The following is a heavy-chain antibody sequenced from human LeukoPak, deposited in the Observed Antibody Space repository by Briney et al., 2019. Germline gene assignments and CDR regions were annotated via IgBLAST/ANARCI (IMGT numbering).Heavy chain of an antibody. J-gene: IGHJ4*02. V-gene: IGHV3-30*18. Sequence: GGSLRLSCAASGFTFSSYGMHWVRQAPVKVLEWVAVISYDGSNKYYADSVKGRFTISRDNSKNTLYLQMNSLRAEDTAVYYCAKELLVGAGNYWGQGTLVTVSS. D-gene: IGHD1-26*01. CDR2: ISYDGSNK. CDR1: GFTFSSYG. CDR3: AKELLVGAGNY.